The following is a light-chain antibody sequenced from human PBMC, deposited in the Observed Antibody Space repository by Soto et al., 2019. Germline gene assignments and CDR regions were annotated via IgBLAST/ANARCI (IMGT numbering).Light chain of an antibody. CDR1: SSNIGAGYD. CDR2: GNI. Sequence: QSVLTQPPSVSGAPGQRVAISCAGTSSNIGAGYDVHWNQHLPGTAPKLLIFGNINRPAGVPDRFSGSKSGTSASLAITGLQAADEGYYYCQTYDTGVSGSIFGGGTKVTVL. CDR3: QTYDTGVSGSI. V-gene: IGLV1-40*01. J-gene: IGLJ2*01.